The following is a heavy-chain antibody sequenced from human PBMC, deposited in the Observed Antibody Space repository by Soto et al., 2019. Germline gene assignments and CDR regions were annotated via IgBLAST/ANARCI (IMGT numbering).Heavy chain of an antibody. Sequence: QVQLQESGPGLVKPSETLSLTCTVSGGTISSSYWSWIRKPPGKGLEWIGYIYYSGSTNCNPSLKSQVTITVDTSKTKFSVKLGPVTAANTAVDYCASRSGSASDYWGQGTLVTVSS. V-gene: IGHV4-59*08. D-gene: IGHD3-10*01. CDR1: GGTISSSY. J-gene: IGHJ4*02. CDR3: ASRSGSASDY. CDR2: IYYSGST.